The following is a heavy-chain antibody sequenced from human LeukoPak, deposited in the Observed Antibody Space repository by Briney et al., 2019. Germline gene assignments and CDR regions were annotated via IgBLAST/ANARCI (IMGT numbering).Heavy chain of an antibody. D-gene: IGHD3-10*01. CDR3: ARVSGSGSFVDY. V-gene: IGHV3-21*01. CDR2: ISSSSSYI. J-gene: IGHJ4*02. Sequence: GGSLRLSCAASGFTFSSYSMNWVRQAPGKGLEWVSSISSSSSYIYYADSVKGRFTISRDNAKNSLYLQMNSLRAEDTVVYYCARVSGSGSFVDYWGQGTLVTVSS. CDR1: GFTFSSYS.